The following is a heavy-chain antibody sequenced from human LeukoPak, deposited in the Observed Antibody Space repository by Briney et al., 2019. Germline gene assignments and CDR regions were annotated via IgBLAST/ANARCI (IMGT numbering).Heavy chain of an antibody. CDR3: ARDPQYSSSSDAFDI. Sequence: SETLSLTCAVYGGSFSGYYWSWIRQPPGKGLEWIGEINHSGSTYYNPSLKSRVTISVDTSKNQFSLKLISVTAADTAVYFCARDPQYSSSSDAFDIWGQGTMVTVSS. J-gene: IGHJ3*02. V-gene: IGHV4-34*01. D-gene: IGHD6-13*01. CDR2: INHSGST. CDR1: GGSFSGYY.